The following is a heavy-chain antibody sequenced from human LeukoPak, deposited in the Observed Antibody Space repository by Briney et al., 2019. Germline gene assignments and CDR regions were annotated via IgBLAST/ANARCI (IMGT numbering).Heavy chain of an antibody. CDR2: IKQDGSEK. J-gene: IGHJ4*02. CDR1: GFTFSSCW. V-gene: IGHV3-7*01. CDR3: ARGPYTYGYILDY. D-gene: IGHD5-18*01. Sequence: GGSLRLSCAASGFTFSSCWMTWVRQAPGKGLEWVANIKQDGSEKYYVDSVKGRFTISRDNAKNSLFLQMNSLRAEDTAVYYCARGPYTYGYILDYWGQGTLVTVSS.